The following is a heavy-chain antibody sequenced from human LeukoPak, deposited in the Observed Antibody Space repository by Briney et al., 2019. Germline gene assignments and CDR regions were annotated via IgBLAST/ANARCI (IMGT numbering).Heavy chain of an antibody. J-gene: IGHJ3*02. CDR2: IYTSGST. CDR3: ARDRDSSGYGDAFDI. Sequence: SETLSLTCTVSGGSISSGSYYWSWIRQPAGKGLEWIGRIYTSGSTNYNPSLKSRVTISVDTSKNQFSLKLSSVTAADTAVYYCARDRDSSGYGDAFDIWGQGTMVTVSS. CDR1: GGSISSGSYY. V-gene: IGHV4-61*02. D-gene: IGHD3-22*01.